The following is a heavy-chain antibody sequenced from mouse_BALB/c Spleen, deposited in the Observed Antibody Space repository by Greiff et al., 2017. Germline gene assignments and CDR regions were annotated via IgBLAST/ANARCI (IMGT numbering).Heavy chain of an antibody. Sequence: VQLQQSGPGLVAPSQSLSITCTVSGFSLTSYGVHWVRQPPGKGLEWLGVIWAGGSTNYNSALMSRLSISKDNSKSQVFLKMNSLQTDDTAMYYCARGTARATGVYAMDYWGQGTSVTVSS. V-gene: IGHV2-9*02. J-gene: IGHJ4*01. CDR3: ARGTARATGVYAMDY. CDR2: IWAGGST. D-gene: IGHD3-1*01. CDR1: GFSLTSYG.